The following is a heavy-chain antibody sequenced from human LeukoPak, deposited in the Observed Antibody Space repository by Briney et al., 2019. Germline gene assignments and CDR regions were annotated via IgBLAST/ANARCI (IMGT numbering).Heavy chain of an antibody. CDR3: AKGGDGYNYGSYFY. D-gene: IGHD5-24*01. J-gene: IGHJ4*02. Sequence: PGGSLRLSCAASGFTFSSYGMHWVRQAPGKGLEWVAFIRYDGNNAFYVDSVKGRFTISRDNSKNTLYLQMNSLRAEDTAVYYCAKGGDGYNYGSYFYWGQGTLVTVSS. CDR2: IRYDGNNA. CDR1: GFTFSSYG. V-gene: IGHV3-30*02.